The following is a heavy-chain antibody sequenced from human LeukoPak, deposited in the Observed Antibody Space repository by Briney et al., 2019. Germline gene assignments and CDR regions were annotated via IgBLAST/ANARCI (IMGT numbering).Heavy chain of an antibody. D-gene: IGHD1-26*01. CDR2: MKDDGNEI. V-gene: IGHV3-7*01. Sequence: PGGSLRLSCTASGFTFKNYRMTWVRQAPGKGLEWVASMKDDGNEIQYVDSVKGRFTISRDNAKNSLYLQMNNLRAEDTAMYYCARNRATNDYWGQGTLVTVSS. CDR3: ARNRATNDY. CDR1: GFTFKNYR. J-gene: IGHJ4*02.